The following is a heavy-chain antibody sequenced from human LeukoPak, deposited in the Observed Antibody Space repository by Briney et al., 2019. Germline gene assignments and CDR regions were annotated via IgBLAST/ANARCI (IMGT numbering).Heavy chain of an antibody. CDR2: VYNSGST. V-gene: IGHV4-61*01. CDR3: ARESADYAAGGDAFDI. Sequence: SETLSLTCTVSGGSVSSGTYYWTWIRQPPGKGLEWIGHVYNSGSTSYSPSLKSRVTISVDTAKKQFSLRLTSVTAADTAVYYCARESADYAAGGDAFDIWGQGTEVTVSS. J-gene: IGHJ3*02. D-gene: IGHD4-17*01. CDR1: GGSVSSGTYY.